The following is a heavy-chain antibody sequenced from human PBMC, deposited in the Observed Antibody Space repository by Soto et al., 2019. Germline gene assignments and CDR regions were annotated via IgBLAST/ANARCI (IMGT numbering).Heavy chain of an antibody. V-gene: IGHV3-48*01. CDR2: ISRSSSTI. Sequence: EVQLVESGGGLVQPGGSLRLSWAPSGLTFRSYSRNGVGQAPGKGLEWVSYISRSSSTIYYEDSVKGRFTISRDNAKNSLYLQMNSLRAEDTAVYYCARHPERIAQIGWFDPWGQGTLVTVSS. D-gene: IGHD6-13*01. J-gene: IGHJ5*02. CDR3: ARHPERIAQIGWFDP. CDR1: GLTFRSYS.